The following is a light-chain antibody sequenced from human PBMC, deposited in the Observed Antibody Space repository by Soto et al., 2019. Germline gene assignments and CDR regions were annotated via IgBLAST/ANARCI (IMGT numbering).Light chain of an antibody. Sequence: QAVLIQPRSVSGSPGQSVTISCTGTSSDVGPYNFVSWYKHHPGKAPKPMIYRVTQRPSGVPDRFSGSKSGNTASLTISGLQAEDEADYYCCSFAGRDTYVVFGGGTKLTVL. V-gene: IGLV2-11*01. J-gene: IGLJ2*01. CDR2: RVT. CDR1: SSDVGPYNF. CDR3: CSFAGRDTYVV.